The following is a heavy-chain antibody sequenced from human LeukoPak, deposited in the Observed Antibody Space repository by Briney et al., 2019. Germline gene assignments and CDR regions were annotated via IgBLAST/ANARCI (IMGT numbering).Heavy chain of an antibody. CDR2: INHSGST. V-gene: IGHV4-34*01. Sequence: SETLSLTCAVYGGSFSGYYWSWIRQPPGKGLEWIGEINHSGSTNYNPSLKSRVTISVDTSKNQFSLKLSSVTAADTAVHYCARGLSSRITMVRGVSTPRWFDPWGQGTLVTVSS. CDR1: GGSFSGYY. CDR3: ARGLSSRITMVRGVSTPRWFDP. D-gene: IGHD3-10*01. J-gene: IGHJ5*02.